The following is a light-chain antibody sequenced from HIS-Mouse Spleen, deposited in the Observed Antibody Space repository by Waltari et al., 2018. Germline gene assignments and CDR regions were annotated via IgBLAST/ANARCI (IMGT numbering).Light chain of an antibody. V-gene: IGLV1-47*01. Sequence: QSVLTQPPSASGTPGQRVTISCSGSSSNIGSNYVYWYQRLPGTAPKLLIYRNNRRPSGVPDRFSGSKSGTSASLAISGLRSEDEADYYCAAWDDSLSGPRVFGGGTKLTVL. CDR2: RNN. J-gene: IGLJ2*01. CDR3: AAWDDSLSGPRV. CDR1: SSNIGSNY.